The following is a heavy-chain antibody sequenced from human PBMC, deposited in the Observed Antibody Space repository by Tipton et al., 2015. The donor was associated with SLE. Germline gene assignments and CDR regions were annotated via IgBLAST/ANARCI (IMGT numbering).Heavy chain of an antibody. D-gene: IGHD6-6*01. CDR3: ARGSSSSSYYYYYMDV. CDR1: GGSISSYY. V-gene: IGHV4-59*01. CDR2: IYYSGST. J-gene: IGHJ6*03. Sequence: LSLTCTVSGGSISSYYWSWIRQPPGKGLEWIGYIYYSGSTNYNPSLKSRVTISVDTSKNQFSLKLSSVTAADTAVYYCARGSSSSSYYYYYMDVWGKGTTVTVSS.